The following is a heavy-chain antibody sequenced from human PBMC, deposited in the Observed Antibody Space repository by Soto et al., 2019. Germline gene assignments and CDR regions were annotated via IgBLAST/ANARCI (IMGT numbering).Heavy chain of an antibody. Sequence: SETLSLTCTVSGGSINNNFWGWIRQPPGKGLEWIGYVYYDGHTDYNPSLESRVTIAVDTSKNQFSLRLTSVTAADTAVYYCARDLFGGCCLDYWGQGALVTVS. CDR1: GGSINNNF. CDR3: ARDLFGGCCLDY. D-gene: IGHD2-15*01. J-gene: IGHJ4*02. CDR2: VYYDGHT. V-gene: IGHV4-59*01.